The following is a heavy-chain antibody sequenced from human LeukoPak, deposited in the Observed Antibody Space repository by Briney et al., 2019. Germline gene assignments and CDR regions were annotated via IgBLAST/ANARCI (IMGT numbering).Heavy chain of an antibody. V-gene: IGHV3-53*01. CDR3: ARGGTPVQLERGAWFDP. CDR2: IYSGGST. D-gene: IGHD1-1*01. CDR1: GFTVSSNY. Sequence: GGSLRLSCAASGFTVSSNYMSWVRQAPGKGLEWVSVIYSGGSTYYADSVKGRFTISRDNSKNTLYLQMNSLRAEDTAVYYCARGGTPVQLERGAWFDPWGQGTLVTVSS. J-gene: IGHJ5*02.